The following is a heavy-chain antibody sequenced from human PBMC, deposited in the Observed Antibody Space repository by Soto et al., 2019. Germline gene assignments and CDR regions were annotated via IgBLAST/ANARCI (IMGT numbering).Heavy chain of an antibody. CDR3: ARSDSSGKTRYYFDH. D-gene: IGHD3-22*01. V-gene: IGHV4-31*03. CDR1: GGSIGSGGYY. Sequence: SETLSLTSPVSGGSIGSGGYYWSWIRQHPGKGLEWIGYIYYSGSTYYNPSLKSRLSISVDMSASQFSLKLSSVTVADTAVYYCARSDSSGKTRYYFDHWGQGTLVTVSS. CDR2: IYYSGST. J-gene: IGHJ4*02.